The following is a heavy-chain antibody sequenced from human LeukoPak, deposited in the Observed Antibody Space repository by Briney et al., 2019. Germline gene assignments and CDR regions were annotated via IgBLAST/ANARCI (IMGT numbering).Heavy chain of an antibody. D-gene: IGHD5-18*01. CDR3: ALKHGYSYGYNGHFDY. J-gene: IGHJ4*02. CDR2: INPNSGRT. V-gene: IGHV1-46*01. Sequence: ASVKVSCKASGYTFTSYYMDWVRQAPGQGLEWMGIINPNSGRTGYAQKFQGRVTMTRDMSTSTVYMELSSLRSEDTAVYYCALKHGYSYGYNGHFDYWGQGTLVTVSS. CDR1: GYTFTSYY.